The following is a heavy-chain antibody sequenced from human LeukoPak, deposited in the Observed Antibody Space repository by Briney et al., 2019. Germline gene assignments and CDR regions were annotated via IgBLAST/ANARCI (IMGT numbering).Heavy chain of an antibody. V-gene: IGHV4-4*07. CDR2: IYTSVST. Sequence: SETLSLTCTVSGGSISSYYWSWIRQPAGKGLEWIGRIYTSVSTNYNPSLKSRVTTSVDTSKNQFSLKLSSVTAADTAVYYCARERGIRSGYNYYYYYYMDVWGKGTTVTVSS. D-gene: IGHD3-3*01. J-gene: IGHJ6*03. CDR1: GGSISSYY. CDR3: ARERGIRSGYNYYYYYYMDV.